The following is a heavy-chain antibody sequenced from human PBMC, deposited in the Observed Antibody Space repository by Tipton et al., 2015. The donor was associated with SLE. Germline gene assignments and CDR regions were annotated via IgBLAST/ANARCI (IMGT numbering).Heavy chain of an antibody. CDR2: INHSGST. V-gene: IGHV4-34*01. J-gene: IGHJ6*03. CDR1: GGSFSGYY. D-gene: IGHD5-18*01. Sequence: TLSLTCAVYGGSFSGYYWSWVRQPPGKGLEWIGEINHSGSTNYNPSLKSRVTISVDTSKNQFSLKLRSVTAADTAVYYCASAPYVDTAMIKGYYYMGVWGKGTPVTVSS. CDR3: ASAPYVDTAMIKGYYYMGV.